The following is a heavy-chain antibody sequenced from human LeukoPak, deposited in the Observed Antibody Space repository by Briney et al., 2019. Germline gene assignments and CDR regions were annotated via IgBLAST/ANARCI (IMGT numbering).Heavy chain of an antibody. J-gene: IGHJ4*02. CDR3: ARVSLYYDILTGYPPFDY. CDR2: IYYSGST. CDR1: GGSISSYY. V-gene: IGHV4-59*01. D-gene: IGHD3-9*01. Sequence: SETLSLTCTVSGGSISSYYWSWIRQPPGKGLEWIGYIYYSGSTNYNPSLKSRVTISVDTSKNQFSLKLSSVTAADTAVYYCARVSLYYDILTGYPPFDYWGQGTLVTVSS.